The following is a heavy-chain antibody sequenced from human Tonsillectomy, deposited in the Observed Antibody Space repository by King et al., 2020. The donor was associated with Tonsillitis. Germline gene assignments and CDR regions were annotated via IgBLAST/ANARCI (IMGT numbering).Heavy chain of an antibody. D-gene: IGHD4-17*01. Sequence: QLQESGPGLVKPSQTLSLTCAVSGDSINSGPYYWNWILQPAGKGLEWIGRIAASGSTSSNPSLKSRVTISVDTSKNQFSLRLTSVTAADTAVYYCAREDYGDYPYWGQGTLVTVSP. CDR1: GDSINSGPYY. J-gene: IGHJ4*02. V-gene: IGHV4-61*02. CDR3: AREDYGDYPY. CDR2: IAASGST.